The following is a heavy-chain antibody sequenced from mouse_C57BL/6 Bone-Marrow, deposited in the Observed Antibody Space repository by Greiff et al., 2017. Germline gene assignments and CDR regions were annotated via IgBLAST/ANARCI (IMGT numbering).Heavy chain of an antibody. CDR3: TRGGNYGGYYFDY. CDR1: GYTFTTYP. D-gene: IGHD2-1*01. V-gene: IGHV1-47*01. J-gene: IGHJ2*01. CDR2: FHPYNDDT. Sequence: VQLQQSGAELVKPGASVKMSCKASGYTFTTYPIEWMKQNHGKSLEWIGNFHPYNDDTKYNEKFKGKATLTVEKSSSTVYLELSRLTSDDAAVYYCTRGGNYGGYYFDYWGQGTTLTVSS.